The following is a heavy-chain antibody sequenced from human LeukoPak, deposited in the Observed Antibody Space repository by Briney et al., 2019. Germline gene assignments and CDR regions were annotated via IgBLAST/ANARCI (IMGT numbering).Heavy chain of an antibody. Sequence: SETLSLTCTVSGGSISSYYWSWIRQPPGKGLEWIGYIYYSGSTNYNPSLKSRVTISVDTSKNQFSLKLSSVTAADTAVYYCARDRYRTLDYWGQGTLVTVSS. CDR3: ARDRYRTLDY. J-gene: IGHJ4*02. CDR1: GGSISSYY. D-gene: IGHD1-14*01. V-gene: IGHV4-59*12. CDR2: IYYSGST.